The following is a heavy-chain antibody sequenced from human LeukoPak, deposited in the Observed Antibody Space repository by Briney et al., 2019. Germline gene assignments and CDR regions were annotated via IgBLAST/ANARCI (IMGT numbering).Heavy chain of an antibody. CDR3: ARSSWYYDSSGYYFFDY. CDR1: GGSISSSSYY. Sequence: PSETLSLTCAVSGGSISSSSYYWGWIRQPPGKGLEWIGSIYYSGSTYYNPSLKSRVTISVDTSKNQFSLKLSSVTAADTAVYYCARSSWYYDSSGYYFFDYSGQGTLVTVSS. V-gene: IGHV4-39*01. CDR2: IYYSGST. D-gene: IGHD3-22*01. J-gene: IGHJ4*02.